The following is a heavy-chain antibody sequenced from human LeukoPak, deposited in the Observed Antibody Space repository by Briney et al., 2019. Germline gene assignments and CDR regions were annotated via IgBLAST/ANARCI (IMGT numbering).Heavy chain of an antibody. CDR3: ARGYCSSTSCYRSAY. CDR2: INHSGST. D-gene: IGHD2-2*02. CDR1: GGSFSGYY. V-gene: IGHV4-34*01. Sequence: SETLSLTCAVYGGSFSGYYWSWIRQPPGKGLEWIGEINHSGSTNYNPSLKSRVTISVDTSKNQFSLKLSSLTAADTAVYYCARGYCSSTSCYRSAYCGQGTLVTVSS. J-gene: IGHJ4*02.